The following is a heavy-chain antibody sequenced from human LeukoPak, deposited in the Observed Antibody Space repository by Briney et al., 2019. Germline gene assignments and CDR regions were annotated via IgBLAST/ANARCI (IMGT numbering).Heavy chain of an antibody. V-gene: IGHV4-59*01. CDR3: ARQKTSGWPSYYFDY. Sequence: SETLSLTCTVSGGSISSCYSSWIRQPPGKGLEWIGYIYYSGSTNYNPSLKSRVTISVDTSKNHFSLKLSSVTAADTAVYYCARQKTSGWPSYYFDYWGQGTLVTVSS. CDR2: IYYSGST. J-gene: IGHJ4*02. D-gene: IGHD6-19*01. CDR1: GGSISSCY.